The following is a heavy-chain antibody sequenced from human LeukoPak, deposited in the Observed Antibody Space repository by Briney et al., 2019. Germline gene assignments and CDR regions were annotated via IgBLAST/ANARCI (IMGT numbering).Heavy chain of an antibody. CDR2: ISYDGSNK. D-gene: IGHD5-18*01. Sequence: GGSLRLSCAASGFTFSSYGMHWVRQAPGKGLEWVAVISYDGSNKYYADSVKGRFTISRDNSKNTLYLQMNSLRAEDTAVYYCARDPTPTQLWFRGSFDYWGQGALVTVSS. CDR1: GFTFSSYG. V-gene: IGHV3-30*03. CDR3: ARDPTPTQLWFRGSFDY. J-gene: IGHJ4*02.